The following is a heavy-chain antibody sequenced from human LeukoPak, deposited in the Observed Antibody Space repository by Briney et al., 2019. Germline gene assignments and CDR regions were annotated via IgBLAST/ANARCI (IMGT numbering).Heavy chain of an antibody. Sequence: GGSLRLSCAASGFTFSSYAMHWVRQATGKGLEWVAVISYDGSNKYYADSVKGRFTISRDNSKNTLYLQMNSLRAEDTAVYYCAREDQDYLYDYWGQGTLVTVSS. J-gene: IGHJ4*02. CDR1: GFTFSSYA. V-gene: IGHV3-30-3*01. CDR3: AREDQDYLYDY. D-gene: IGHD4-11*01. CDR2: ISYDGSNK.